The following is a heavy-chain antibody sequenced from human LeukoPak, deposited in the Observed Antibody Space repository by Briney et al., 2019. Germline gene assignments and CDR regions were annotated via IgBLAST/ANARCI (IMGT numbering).Heavy chain of an antibody. CDR2: INGDGGEI. D-gene: IGHD6-13*01. J-gene: IGHJ4*02. CDR1: GFTFSMSW. Sequence: PGGSLRLSCAASGFTFSMSWMTWVRQAPGKGLEWVASINGDGGEIHYVDSVKGRFTISRDNAKDSLFLQMNSLTAADTAIYYCARDILATSIAAPYYWGQGNLVTVSP. V-gene: IGHV3-7*01. CDR3: ARDILATSIAAPYY.